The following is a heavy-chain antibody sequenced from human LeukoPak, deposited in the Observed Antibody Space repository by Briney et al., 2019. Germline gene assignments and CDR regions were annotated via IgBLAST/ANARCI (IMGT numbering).Heavy chain of an antibody. CDR2: IYYSGST. D-gene: IGHD1-26*01. CDR3: ARASGSYFSYYYYGMDV. Sequence: KASETLSLTCTVSGGSISSYYWGWIRQPPGKGLEWIGSIYYSGSTYYNPSLKSRVTISVDTSKNQFSLKLSSVTAADTAVYYCARASGSYFSYYYYGMDVWGQGTTVTVSS. CDR1: GGSISSYY. V-gene: IGHV4-39*07. J-gene: IGHJ6*02.